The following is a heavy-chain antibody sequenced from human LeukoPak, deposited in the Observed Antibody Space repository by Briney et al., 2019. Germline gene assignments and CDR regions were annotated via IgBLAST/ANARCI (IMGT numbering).Heavy chain of an antibody. D-gene: IGHD3-16*01. Sequence: GGSLRLSCAASGFTFEDYGMSWVRQAPGKGLEWVSGINRKHGSTGYADSVKGRFMISRDNAKNSLYLQMDSLRAEDTAVYHCARGDGGDYWGQGILVTVSS. CDR3: ARGDGGDY. J-gene: IGHJ4*02. CDR2: INRKHGST. CDR1: GFTFEDYG. V-gene: IGHV3-20*01.